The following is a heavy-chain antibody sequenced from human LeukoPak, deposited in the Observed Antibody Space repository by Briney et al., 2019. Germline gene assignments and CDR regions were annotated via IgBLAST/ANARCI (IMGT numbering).Heavy chain of an antibody. D-gene: IGHD5-18*01. CDR1: GFSFSTYT. CDR3: ARDRDTDWFFDF. Sequence: SWGSLRLSCAASGFSFSTYTMDWVRQAPGKGLEWVSSISSRSSIIYYADSVKGRFTISRDNAKNSLYLQMNSLRAEDTAVYYCARDRDTDWFFDFWGQGTLVTVSS. J-gene: IGHJ4*02. CDR2: ISSRSSII. V-gene: IGHV3-21*01.